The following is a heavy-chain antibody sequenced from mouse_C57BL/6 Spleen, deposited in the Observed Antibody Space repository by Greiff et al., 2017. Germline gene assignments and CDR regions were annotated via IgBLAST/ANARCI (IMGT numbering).Heavy chain of an antibody. J-gene: IGHJ1*03. CDR1: GYTFTSYG. Sequence: QVQLQQSGAELARPGASVKLSCKASGYTFTSYGISWVKQRTGQGLEWIGEIYPRSGNTYYNEKFEGKATLTADKSSSTAYIELRSLTSKDSAVYFCAIVYYGSSPSYWYFDVWGTGTTVTVSS. CDR2: IYPRSGNT. V-gene: IGHV1-81*01. CDR3: AIVYYGSSPSYWYFDV. D-gene: IGHD1-1*01.